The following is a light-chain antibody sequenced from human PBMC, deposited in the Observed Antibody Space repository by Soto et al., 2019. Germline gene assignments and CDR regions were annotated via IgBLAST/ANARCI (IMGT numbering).Light chain of an antibody. V-gene: IGKV1-5*03. CDR2: KAS. CDR3: QHYNSYSEA. CDR1: QTISSW. J-gene: IGKJ1*01. Sequence: DIQMTQSPSTLSGSVGDRVTITCRASQTISSWLAWYQQKPGKAPKLLIYKASTLKSGVPSTFSGSGSGTEFTLTISSLQPDDFATYYCQHYNSYSEAFGLGTKGDIK.